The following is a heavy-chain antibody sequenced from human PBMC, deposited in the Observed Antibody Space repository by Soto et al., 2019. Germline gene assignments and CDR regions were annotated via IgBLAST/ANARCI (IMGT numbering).Heavy chain of an antibody. CDR1: GFTFSSYA. D-gene: IGHD1-1*01. J-gene: IGHJ6*02. CDR2: IWYDESNK. Sequence: PGGSLRLSCAASGFTFSSYALHWVRQAPGKGLKWVAVIWYDESNKYYADNVKGQFTISRDNAKNTLYLQMNSLRAEVTVVYYCARDSWTGTTLYAMDAWGQGTTVTVSS. V-gene: IGHV3-33*01. CDR3: ARDSWTGTTLYAMDA.